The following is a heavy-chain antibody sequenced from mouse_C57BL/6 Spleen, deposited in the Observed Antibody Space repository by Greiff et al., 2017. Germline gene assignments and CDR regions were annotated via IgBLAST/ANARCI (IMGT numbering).Heavy chain of an antibody. J-gene: IGHJ2*01. CDR1: GFNIKDYY. V-gene: IGHV14-1*01. CDR3: TTYYYGSKGY. D-gene: IGHD1-1*01. CDR2: IDPEDGDT. Sequence: VQLQQSGAELVRPGASVKLSCTASGFNIKDYYMHWVKQRPEQGLEWIGRIDPEDGDTEYAPKFQGKATMTADTPSNTAYLQLSSLTSEDTAVYYCTTYYYGSKGYWGQGTTLTVSS.